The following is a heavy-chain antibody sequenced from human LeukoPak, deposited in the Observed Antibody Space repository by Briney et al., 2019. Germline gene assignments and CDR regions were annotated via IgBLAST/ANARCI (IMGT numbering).Heavy chain of an antibody. V-gene: IGHV3-66*02. CDR3: ARSPSESYYYYYMDV. CDR2: IYSGGST. CDR1: GFTVSSNY. Sequence: PGGSLRLSCAASGFTVSSNYMSWVRQAPGKGLDWVSVIYSGGSTYYADSVKGRFTISRDNSKNTLYLQMNSPRAEDTAVYYCARSPSESYYYYYMDVWGKGTTVTVSS. J-gene: IGHJ6*03.